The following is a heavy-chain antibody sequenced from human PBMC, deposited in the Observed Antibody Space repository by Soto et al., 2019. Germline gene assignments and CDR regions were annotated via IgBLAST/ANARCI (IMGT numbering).Heavy chain of an antibody. CDR3: ARDRPITIFGVAEINWFDP. V-gene: IGHV4-4*07. D-gene: IGHD3-3*01. CDR1: AGSISSYY. CDR2: IYTSGST. Sequence: SETLSLTCTVSAGSISSYYWGWIRQPAGKGLEWIGRIYTSGSTNYNPSLKSRVTMSVDTSKNQFSLKLSSVTAADTAVYYCARDRPITIFGVAEINWFDPWGQGTLVTVSS. J-gene: IGHJ5*02.